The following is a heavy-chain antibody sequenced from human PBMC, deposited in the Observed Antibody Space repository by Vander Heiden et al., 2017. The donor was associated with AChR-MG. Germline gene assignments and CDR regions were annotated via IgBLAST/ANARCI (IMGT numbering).Heavy chain of an antibody. Sequence: EVQLVESGGGLVQPGGSLRLSCAASGFTFSDHYMDWVRQAPGKGLEWVGRTRNKANSYTTEYAASVKGRFTISRDDSKNSLYLQMNSLKTEDTAVYYCAREGGNLAYYYYYMDVWGKGTTVTVSS. V-gene: IGHV3-72*01. CDR2: TRNKANSYTT. D-gene: IGHD3-16*01. CDR1: GFTFSDHY. J-gene: IGHJ6*03. CDR3: AREGGNLAYYYYYMDV.